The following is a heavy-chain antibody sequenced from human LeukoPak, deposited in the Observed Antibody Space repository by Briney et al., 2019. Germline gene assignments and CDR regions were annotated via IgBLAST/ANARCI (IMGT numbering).Heavy chain of an antibody. Sequence: SETLSLTCTVSGGSVSGGNYYCSWIRQSPGKGLEWIGYIHYSGSTVYNPSLKSRVTMSIDTSKNQFSLNLSSATAADSAVYYCTRTGSTGGYWGQGTLVTVSS. J-gene: IGHJ4*02. D-gene: IGHD1-7*01. CDR2: IHYSGST. CDR1: GGSVSGGNYY. CDR3: TRTGSTGGY. V-gene: IGHV4-61*01.